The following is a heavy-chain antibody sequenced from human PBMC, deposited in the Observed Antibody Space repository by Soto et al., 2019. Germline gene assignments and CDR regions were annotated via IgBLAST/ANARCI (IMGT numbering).Heavy chain of an antibody. V-gene: IGHV1-69*04. CDR1: GVTFINTP. J-gene: IGHJ4*02. CDR3: ARDRLGDSYYSSFDY. D-gene: IGHD4-4*01. CDR2: IIPMLDIA. Sequence: QVQLVQSGAEVRKPGSSVKVSCRTSGVTFINTPLSWVRQAPGQGPEWMGRIIPMLDIANYAQKFQGRVTITADKSTSTAYMELSSLTSDDTAVYYCARDRLGDSYYSSFDYWGQGTLVTVSS.